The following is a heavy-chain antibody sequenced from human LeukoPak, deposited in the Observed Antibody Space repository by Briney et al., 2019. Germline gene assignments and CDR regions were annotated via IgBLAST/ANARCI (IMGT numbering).Heavy chain of an antibody. D-gene: IGHD3-3*01. V-gene: IGHV3-23*01. CDR1: GVTFSSYA. CDR2: ISGSGGST. CDR3: AKNLEGDDYDFWSGYYSGGAFDI. Sequence: GGSLRLSCAASGVTFSSYAMSWVRQAPGKGLEWVSAISGSGGSTYYADSVKGRFTISRANSKNTLYLQMNSLRAEDTAVYYCAKNLEGDDYDFWSGYYSGGAFDIWGQGTMVTVSS. J-gene: IGHJ3*02.